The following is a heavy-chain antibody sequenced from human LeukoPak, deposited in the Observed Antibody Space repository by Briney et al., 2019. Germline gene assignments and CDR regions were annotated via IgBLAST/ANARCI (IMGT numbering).Heavy chain of an antibody. CDR2: ISSSSDYI. D-gene: IGHD5-24*01. J-gene: IGHJ4*02. V-gene: IGHV3-21*01. CDR3: ARDLVEMATIVGGRLDY. Sequence: PGGSLRLSRAASGFTFSSYSMNWVRQAPGKGLEWVSSISSSSDYIYYADSVKGRFTISRDNAKNSLYLQMNSLRAEDTAVYYCARDLVEMATIVGGRLDYWGQGILVTVSS. CDR1: GFTFSSYS.